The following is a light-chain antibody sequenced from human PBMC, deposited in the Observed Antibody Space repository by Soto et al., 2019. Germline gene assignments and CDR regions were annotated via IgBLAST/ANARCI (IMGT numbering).Light chain of an antibody. J-gene: IGKJ2*01. CDR2: WAS. V-gene: IGKV4-1*01. Sequence: DIVMTQSPDSLAVSLGERATINCKSSQSVLFNSNNRNYIGWYQQKPGQSPTLLIYWASTRESGVPDRFSGSGSGTAFTLTINNAQAEYVAVYYCQQYYSIPQTFGQGTKLEIK. CDR1: QSVLFNSNNRNY. CDR3: QQYYSIPQT.